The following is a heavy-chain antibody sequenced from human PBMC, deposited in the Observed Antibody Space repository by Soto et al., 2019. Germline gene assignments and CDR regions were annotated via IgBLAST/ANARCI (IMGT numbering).Heavy chain of an antibody. CDR1: GFSFSDSA. Sequence: EVHLVESGGGLVQPGGSLKLSCVVSGFSFSDSAMHWDRQASGKGLQWVGRIRSKPNNYATAYDESVKGRFTISRDDSKNTAYLQMNSLKTEDTAVYYCTRHAVDYWGQGTLVTVSS. V-gene: IGHV3-73*02. CDR3: TRHAVDY. D-gene: IGHD6-19*01. CDR2: IRSKPNNYAT. J-gene: IGHJ4*02.